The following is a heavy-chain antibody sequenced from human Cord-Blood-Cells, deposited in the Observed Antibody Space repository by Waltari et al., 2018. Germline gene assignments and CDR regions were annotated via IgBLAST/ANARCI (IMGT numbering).Heavy chain of an antibody. CDR2: INAGNGNT. V-gene: IGHV1-3*01. CDR1: GYTFTSYA. J-gene: IGHJ4*02. CDR3: ARALIGVVIIDY. Sequence: QVQLVQSGAEVKKPGASVKVSCKASGYTFTSYAMHWVRQAPGQRLEWMGWINAGNGNTKYSQKFQGRVTITRDTSASTAYMELSSLRSEDTAVYYCARALIGVVIIDYWGQGTLVTVSS. D-gene: IGHD3-3*01.